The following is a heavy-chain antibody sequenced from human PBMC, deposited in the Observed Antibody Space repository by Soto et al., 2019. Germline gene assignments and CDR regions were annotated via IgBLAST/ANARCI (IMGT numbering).Heavy chain of an antibody. CDR1: GFTFSSYG. J-gene: IGHJ3*02. D-gene: IGHD6-13*01. Sequence: QVQLVESGGGVVQPGRSLRLSCAASGFTFSSYGMHWVRQAPGKGLEWVAVIWYDGSNKYYADSVKGRFTISRDNSKNTLYLQMNSLRAEDTAVYYCVRDLRQQLVRVYAFDIWGQGTMVTVSS. CDR3: VRDLRQQLVRVYAFDI. V-gene: IGHV3-33*01. CDR2: IWYDGSNK.